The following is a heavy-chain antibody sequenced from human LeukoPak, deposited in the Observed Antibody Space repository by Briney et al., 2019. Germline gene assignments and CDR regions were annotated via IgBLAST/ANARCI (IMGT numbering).Heavy chain of an antibody. Sequence: PGASVKVSCKASGYTFTNYAMNWVRQAPGQGLEWMGWINTNTGNPTYAQGFTGRFVFSLDTSVSTAYLQIRNLKAEDTTVYHCARDSGPQLYTGTGYFQHWGQGTLVTVSS. CDR3: ARDSGPQLYTGTGYFQH. V-gene: IGHV7-4-1*02. CDR1: GYTFTNYA. D-gene: IGHD3-3*01. CDR2: INTNTGNP. J-gene: IGHJ1*01.